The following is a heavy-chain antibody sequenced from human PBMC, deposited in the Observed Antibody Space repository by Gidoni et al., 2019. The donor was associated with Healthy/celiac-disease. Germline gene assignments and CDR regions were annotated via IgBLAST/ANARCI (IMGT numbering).Heavy chain of an antibody. CDR3: ARDGMDYYDSSGYYYDP. J-gene: IGHJ5*02. D-gene: IGHD3-22*01. CDR1: GFTFSSYW. Sequence: EVQLVESGGGLVQPGGSLRLSCAASGFTFSSYWMSWVRQAPGKGLEWVANIKQDGSEKYYVDSVKGRFTISRDNAKNSLYLQMNSLRAEDTAVYYCARDGMDYYDSSGYYYDPWGQGTLVTVSS. V-gene: IGHV3-7*01. CDR2: IKQDGSEK.